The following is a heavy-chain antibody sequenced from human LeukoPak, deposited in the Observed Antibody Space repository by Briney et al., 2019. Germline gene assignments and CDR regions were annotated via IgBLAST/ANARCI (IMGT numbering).Heavy chain of an antibody. Sequence: GGSLRHSCAASGFTFSNYAMSWVRQAPGKGLEWVSAITGSGGGTYYADSVKGRFTISRDNSKNTLYLQMNSLRAEDTAVYYCAKWGDYDVLTGYYDPDYWGQGTLVTVSS. CDR1: GFTFSNYA. V-gene: IGHV3-23*01. CDR2: ITGSGGGT. CDR3: AKWGDYDVLTGYYDPDY. J-gene: IGHJ4*02. D-gene: IGHD3-9*01.